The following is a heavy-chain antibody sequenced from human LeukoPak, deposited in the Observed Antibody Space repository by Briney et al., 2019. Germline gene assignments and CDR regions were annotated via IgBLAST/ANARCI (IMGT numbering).Heavy chain of an antibody. V-gene: IGHV3-21*06. J-gene: IGHJ6*03. CDR2: ITSSSSYI. CDR1: GFTFSTYN. Sequence: EGSLRLSCAASGFTFSTYNMNWVRHAPGKGLEWISSITSSSSYIYYADSVKGRFTISRDNAKNSLFLQMNNLSPDDTAVYFCARDPYSGNYGNYYYYYMDVWGKGTTVTLSS. D-gene: IGHD1-26*01. CDR3: ARDPYSGNYGNYYYYYMDV.